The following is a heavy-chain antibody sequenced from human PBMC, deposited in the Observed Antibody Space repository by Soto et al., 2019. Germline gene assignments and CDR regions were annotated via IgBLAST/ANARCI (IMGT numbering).Heavy chain of an antibody. CDR3: ARQGPTTTIFGVVGGMDV. Sequence: PGESLKISCKGSGYSFTSYWIGWVRQMPGKGLEWMGIIYPGDSDTRYSPSFQGQVTISADKSISTAYLQWSSLKASDTAMYYCARQGPTTTIFGVVGGMDVWGQGTTVTV. J-gene: IGHJ6*02. CDR2: IYPGDSDT. D-gene: IGHD3-3*01. CDR1: GYSFTSYW. V-gene: IGHV5-51*01.